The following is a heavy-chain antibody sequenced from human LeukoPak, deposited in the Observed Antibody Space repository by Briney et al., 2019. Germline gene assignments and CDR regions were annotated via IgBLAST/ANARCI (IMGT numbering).Heavy chain of an antibody. CDR1: GYTFTGYY. V-gene: IGHV1-2*04. D-gene: IGHD3-10*01. CDR2: INPNSGDT. Sequence: ASVKVSCKASGYTFTGYYIHWVRQAPGQGLEWMGWINPNSGDTNHAQKFHGWVTMTRDTSISTAYMELRRLRSDDTAVYYCTRGAGTHWYFDLWGRGTLVTVSS. J-gene: IGHJ2*01. CDR3: TRGAGTHWYFDL.